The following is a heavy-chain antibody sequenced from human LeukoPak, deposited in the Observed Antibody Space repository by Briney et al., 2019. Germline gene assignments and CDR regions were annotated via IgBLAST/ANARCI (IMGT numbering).Heavy chain of an antibody. J-gene: IGHJ4*02. CDR2: ITGSGDAT. CDR1: GFTFSSNA. V-gene: IGHV3-23*01. CDR3: ARDLIYCSGGSCKN. D-gene: IGHD2-15*01. Sequence: GGSLRLSCAASGFTFSSNAMSWVRQAPGRGLEWVSAITGSGDATYYADSVKGRFTISRDNSKNTLFLQMNSLRAEDTAVYYCARDLIYCSGGSCKNWGQGTLVTVSS.